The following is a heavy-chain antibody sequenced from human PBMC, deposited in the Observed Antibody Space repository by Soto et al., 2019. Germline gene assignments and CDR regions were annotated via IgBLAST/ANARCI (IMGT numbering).Heavy chain of an antibody. Sequence: QLQLQESGPGLVKPSETLSLTCTVSGGSISSSSYYRGWIRQPPGKGLEWIGSIYYSGSTYYNPSLKSRVTISVDTSKNQFSLKLSSVTAADTAVYYCARHANYGDYDFGYWGQGTLVTVSS. CDR3: ARHANYGDYDFGY. CDR1: GGSISSSSYY. V-gene: IGHV4-39*01. D-gene: IGHD4-17*01. CDR2: IYYSGST. J-gene: IGHJ4*02.